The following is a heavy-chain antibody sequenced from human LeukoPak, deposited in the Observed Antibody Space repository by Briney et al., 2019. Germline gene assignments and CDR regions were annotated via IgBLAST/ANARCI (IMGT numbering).Heavy chain of an antibody. CDR3: ARLNSGSYYNYYYYYMDV. D-gene: IGHD1-26*01. V-gene: IGHV4-61*02. CDR2: IYTSGST. CDR1: GGSIGSGSYY. J-gene: IGHJ6*03. Sequence: NPSQTLSLTCTVSGGSIGSGSYYWSWIRQPAGKGLEWIGRIYTSGSTNYNPSLKGRVTISVDTSKNQFSLKLSSVTAADTAVYYCARLNSGSYYNYYYYYMDVWGKGTTVTVSS.